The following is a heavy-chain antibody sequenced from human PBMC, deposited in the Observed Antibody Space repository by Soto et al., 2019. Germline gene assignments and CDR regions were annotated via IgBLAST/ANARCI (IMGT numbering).Heavy chain of an antibody. V-gene: IGHV4-31*03. D-gene: IGHD2-2*01. J-gene: IGHJ3*02. CDR2: IYYSGST. CDR3: AREVCQLLSCAFDI. CDR1: GGSISSGGYY. Sequence: SETLSLTCTVSGGSISSGGYYWSWIRQHPGKGLEWIGYIYYSGSTYYNPSLKSRVTISVDTSKNQFSLKLSSVTAADTAVYYCAREVCQLLSCAFDIWGQGTMVTVSS.